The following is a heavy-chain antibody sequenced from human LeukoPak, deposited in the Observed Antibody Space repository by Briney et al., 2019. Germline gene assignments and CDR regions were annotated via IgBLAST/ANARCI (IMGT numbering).Heavy chain of an antibody. CDR2: VFFTGST. D-gene: IGHD1-26*01. Sequence: SETLSLTCSVSGDSIRSHYWSWIRQPPGKRPEWIGRVFFTGSTTYNPTLEGRVSISIDTSGSQFSLKLTSVTAADTAVYYCARVEWELLGAHLWGQGILLSVSS. CDR1: GDSIRSHY. V-gene: IGHV4-59*11. CDR3: ARVEWELLGAHL. J-gene: IGHJ4*02.